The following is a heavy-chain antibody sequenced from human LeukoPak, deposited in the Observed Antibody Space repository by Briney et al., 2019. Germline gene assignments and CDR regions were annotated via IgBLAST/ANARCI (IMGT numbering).Heavy chain of an antibody. D-gene: IGHD3-22*01. J-gene: IGHJ4*02. CDR2: IKQGGSEK. CDR1: GFTFSSYW. CDR3: TKVHYYDSSGLDYFDY. Sequence: GGSLRLSCVVSGFTFSSYWMCWVRQAPGKGLAWVAHIKQGGSEKYYVDSVKGRFTISRDDAKNSLYLQMNSLRAEDTAVYYCTKVHYYDSSGLDYFDYWGQGTLVTVSS. V-gene: IGHV3-7*01.